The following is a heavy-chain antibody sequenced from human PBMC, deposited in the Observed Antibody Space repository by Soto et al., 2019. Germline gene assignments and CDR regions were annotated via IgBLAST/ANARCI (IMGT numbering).Heavy chain of an antibody. V-gene: IGHV4-39*01. CDR3: ARHKYSGYDFGVFDY. CDR2: IYYLGNT. Sequence: SETLSLTCTVSGGSISSSSSYWGWIRQPPGKGLEWVGSIYYLGNTNYNPSLGGRVSISVDKSKNQFSLKLSSVTAADTAVYYCARHKYSGYDFGVFDYWGQGTLVTVSS. D-gene: IGHD5-12*01. J-gene: IGHJ4*02. CDR1: GGSISSSSSY.